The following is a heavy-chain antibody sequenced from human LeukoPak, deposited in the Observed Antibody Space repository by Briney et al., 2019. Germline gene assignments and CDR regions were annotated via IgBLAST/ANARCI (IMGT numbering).Heavy chain of an antibody. CDR3: AREDYYDSSGYPDY. J-gene: IGHJ4*02. CDR2: MNPNSGNT. CDR1: GYTFTSYG. D-gene: IGHD3-22*01. V-gene: IGHV1-8*01. Sequence: ASVKVSCKASGYTFTSYGINWVRQATGQGLEWMGWMNPNSGNTGYAQKFQGRVIMTRNTSISTAYMELSSLRSEDTAVYYCAREDYYDSSGYPDYWGQGTLVTVSS.